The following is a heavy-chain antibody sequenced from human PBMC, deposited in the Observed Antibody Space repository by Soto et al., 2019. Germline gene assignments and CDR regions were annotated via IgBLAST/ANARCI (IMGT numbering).Heavy chain of an antibody. CDR1: GGSFSGYY. V-gene: IGHV4-34*01. J-gene: IGHJ6*02. CDR3: ARGGSEQLVLYYYYGMDV. Sequence: KPSETLSLTCAVYGGSFSGYYWSWIRQPPGKGLEWIGEINHSGSTNYNPSLKSRVTISVDTSKNQFSLKLSSVTAADTAVYYCARGGSEQLVLYYYYGMDVWGQGTTVTVSS. D-gene: IGHD6-6*01. CDR2: INHSGST.